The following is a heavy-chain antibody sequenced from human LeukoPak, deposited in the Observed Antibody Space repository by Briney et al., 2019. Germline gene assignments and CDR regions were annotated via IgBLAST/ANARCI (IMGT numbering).Heavy chain of an antibody. J-gene: IGHJ4*02. CDR3: ARVRYCSGGSCYGLTDY. D-gene: IGHD2-15*01. CDR1: GGSFSGYY. CDR2: INHSGST. Sequence: PSETLSLTCAVYGGSFSGYYWSWIRQPPGKGLEWIGEINHSGSTNYNPSLKSRVTISVDTSKNQFSLKLSSVTAADTAVYYCARVRYCSGGSCYGLTDYWGQGTLVTASS. V-gene: IGHV4-34*01.